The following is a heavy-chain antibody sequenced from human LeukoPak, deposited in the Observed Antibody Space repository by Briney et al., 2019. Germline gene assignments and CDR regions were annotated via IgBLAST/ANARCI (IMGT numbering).Heavy chain of an antibody. J-gene: IGHJ4*02. CDR1: GFTFSSSA. CDR2: ISSSGSAI. CDR3: ARDEGGVAAAATYGQFDY. Sequence: PGGSLRLSCAASGFTFSSSAMNWVRQAPGKGLEWVSYISSSGSAIYYADSVKGRFTISRDNAKNSLYLQMNSLRAEDTAVYYCARDEGGVAAAATYGQFDYWGQGTLVTVSS. V-gene: IGHV3-48*03. D-gene: IGHD6-13*01.